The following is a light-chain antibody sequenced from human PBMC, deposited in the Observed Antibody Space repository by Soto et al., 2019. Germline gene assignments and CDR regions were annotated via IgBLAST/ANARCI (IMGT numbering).Light chain of an antibody. CDR2: WAS. Sequence: DIVMTQSPDSLAVSLGERATINCKSSQSVLYSSNNKNYLAWYQQKPGQLPKLLISWASTRDSGVPDRFSGSGSETDFTLSISSLQAEDVAVYYCQQYYTASRALGQGTKVEIK. CDR3: QQYYTASRA. J-gene: IGKJ1*01. V-gene: IGKV4-1*01. CDR1: QSVLYSSNNKNY.